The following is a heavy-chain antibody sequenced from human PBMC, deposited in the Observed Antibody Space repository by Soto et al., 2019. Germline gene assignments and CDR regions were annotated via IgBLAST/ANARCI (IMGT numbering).Heavy chain of an antibody. Sequence: QVTLKESGPVLVKPTETLTLRCTVSGLPITDSEMGVSWIRQPPGQPLEWLAHIDSSGEKSYRTFLKSRLAISKDTSKSQIVLTMTNMDPADTATYYCARRQLAVAVSPWFYPWGQGRPVTVSS. CDR2: IDSSGEK. V-gene: IGHV2-26*01. CDR3: ARRQLAVAVSPWFYP. D-gene: IGHD6-13*01. J-gene: IGHJ5*02. CDR1: GLPITDSEMG.